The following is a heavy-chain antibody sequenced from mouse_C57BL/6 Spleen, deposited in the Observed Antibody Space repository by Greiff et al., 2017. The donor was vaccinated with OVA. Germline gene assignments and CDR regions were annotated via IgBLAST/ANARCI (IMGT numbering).Heavy chain of an antibody. D-gene: IGHD4-1*01. V-gene: IGHV1-42*01. CDR2: INPSTGGT. J-gene: IGHJ2*01. CDR3: APELGRGYFDY. CDR1: GYSFTGYY. Sequence: EVKLQQSGPELVKPGASVKISCKASGYSFTGYYMNWVKQSPEKSLEWIGEINPSTGGTTYNQKFKAKATLTVDKSSSTAYMQLKSLTSEDSAVYYCAPELGRGYFDYWGQGTTLTVSS.